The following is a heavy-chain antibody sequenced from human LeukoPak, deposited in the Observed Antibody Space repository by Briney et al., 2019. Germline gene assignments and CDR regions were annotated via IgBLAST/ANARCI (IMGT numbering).Heavy chain of an antibody. V-gene: IGHV4-34*01. D-gene: IGHD3-22*01. J-gene: IGHJ6*03. Sequence: SETLSLTCAVYGGSFSGYYWSWIRQPPEKGLEWIGEINHSGSTNYNPSLKSRVTISVDTSKNQFSLKLSSVTAADTAVYYCARGVYYYDSSGYPYYYYYYMDVWGRGTTVTISS. CDR2: INHSGST. CDR3: ARGVYYYDSSGYPYYYYYYMDV. CDR1: GGSFSGYY.